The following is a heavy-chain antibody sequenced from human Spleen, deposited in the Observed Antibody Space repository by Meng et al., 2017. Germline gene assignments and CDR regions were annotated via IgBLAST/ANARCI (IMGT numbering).Heavy chain of an antibody. V-gene: IGHV1-18*04. Sequence: QGQVVQSGAEVKKPGASVKVSCKVSDYTLTSDGFSWVRQTPGQGLQWMGWINIYNGITNYGRNFQGRVTLTTDTSTSTGYMELRSLTSDDTAVYYCATRGNPYLDRWGQGTLVTVSS. CDR1: DYTLTSDG. CDR3: ATRGNPYLDR. CDR2: INIYNGIT. J-gene: IGHJ4*02.